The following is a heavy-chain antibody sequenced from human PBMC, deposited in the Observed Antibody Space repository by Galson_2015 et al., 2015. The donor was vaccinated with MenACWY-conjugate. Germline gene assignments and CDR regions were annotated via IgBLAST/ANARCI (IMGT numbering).Heavy chain of an antibody. V-gene: IGHV4-39*01. CDR1: GGSISSRSYY. J-gene: IGHJ4*02. D-gene: IGHD4-17*01. CDR2: IYYSGST. Sequence: ATLSLTCTVSGGSISSRSYYWGWIRPPPGKGLEWIGSIYYSGSTYYNPSLKSRVTIPGDTSKNQFSLKLSSVTAADTAVYYCASSVYYGDYYFDYWGQGTLVTVSS. CDR3: ASSVYYGDYYFDY.